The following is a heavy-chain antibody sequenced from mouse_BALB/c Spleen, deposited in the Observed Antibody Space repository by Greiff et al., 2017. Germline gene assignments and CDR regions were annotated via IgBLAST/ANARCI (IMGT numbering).Heavy chain of an antibody. D-gene: IGHD3-1*01. J-gene: IGHJ4*01. CDR3: ASSSGYGEDAMDY. CDR1: GFTFSDYY. Sequence: EVMLVESGGGLVKPGGSLKLSCAASGFTFSDYYMYWVRQTPEKRLEWVATISDGGSYTYYPDSVKGRFTISRDNAKNNLYLQMSSLKSEDTAMYYCASSSGYGEDAMDYWGQGTSVTVSS. CDR2: ISDGGSYT. V-gene: IGHV5-4*02.